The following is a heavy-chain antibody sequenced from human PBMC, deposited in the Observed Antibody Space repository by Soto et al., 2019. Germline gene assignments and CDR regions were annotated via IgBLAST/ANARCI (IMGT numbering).Heavy chain of an antibody. Sequence: ASVKVSCKASGYTFTSYGISWVRQAPGQALEWMGWISAYNGNANYAQKLQGRVTMTTDTSTSTAYMELRSLRSDDTAVYYCARPTTVVTQRAFDAFDIWGQGTMVTVSS. V-gene: IGHV1-18*01. CDR1: GYTFTSYG. D-gene: IGHD4-17*01. CDR2: ISAYNGNA. CDR3: ARPTTVVTQRAFDAFDI. J-gene: IGHJ3*02.